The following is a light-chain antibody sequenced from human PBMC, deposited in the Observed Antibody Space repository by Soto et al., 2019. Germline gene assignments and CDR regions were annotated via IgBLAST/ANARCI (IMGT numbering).Light chain of an antibody. V-gene: IGKV1-33*01. CDR1: QNINNY. J-gene: IGKJ5*01. CDR2: DAS. Sequence: TQSPSSLSASVGDRVTITCQASQNINNYLNWYQQKPGRAPKLLIYDASNLEAGVPSRFRGSGSGTDFTFTISRLQPEDIATYYCQQYENRPTFGQGTRLEI. CDR3: QQYENRPT.